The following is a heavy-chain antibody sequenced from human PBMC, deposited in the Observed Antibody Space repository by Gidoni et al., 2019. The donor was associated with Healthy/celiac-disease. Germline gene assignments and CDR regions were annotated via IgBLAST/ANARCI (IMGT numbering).Heavy chain of an antibody. D-gene: IGHD6-13*01. CDR3: AKEAAAAGTSCDY. V-gene: IGHV3-30*18. J-gene: IGHJ4*02. CDR2: ISYDGSNK. CDR1: GFTFSSYG. Sequence: QVQLVESGGGVVQPGRSLRLSWSASGFTFSSYGMHWVRQAPGKGLEWVAVISYDGSNKYYADSVKGRFTISRDNSKNTLYLQMNSLRAEDTAVYYCAKEAAAAGTSCDYWGQGTLVTVSS.